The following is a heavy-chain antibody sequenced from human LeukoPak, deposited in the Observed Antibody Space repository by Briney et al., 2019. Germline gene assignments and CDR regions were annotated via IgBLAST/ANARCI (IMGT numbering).Heavy chain of an antibody. J-gene: IGHJ4*02. D-gene: IGHD6-6*01. CDR2: ISGSGGST. CDR3: AKDRPYSSSPRPFDY. V-gene: IGHV3-23*01. CDR1: GFTFSGYS. Sequence: GGSLRLSCVASGFTFSGYSMNWVRQAPGKGLEWVSAISGSGGSTYYADSVKGRFTISRDNSKNTLYLQMNSLRAEDTAVYYCAKDRPYSSSPRPFDYWGQGTLVTVSS.